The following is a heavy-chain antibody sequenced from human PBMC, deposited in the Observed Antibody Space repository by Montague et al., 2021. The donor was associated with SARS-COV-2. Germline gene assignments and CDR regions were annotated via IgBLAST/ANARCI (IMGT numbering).Heavy chain of an antibody. CDR2: IYYSGST. Sequence: SETLSLTCTVSGGSVSSGSYYWSWIRQPPGKGLEWIGYIYYSGSTNCNPSLKSRVTISVDASKNQFSLKLSSVTAADTAVYYCARDPWHITIFGVVTRYGLDFGGQGPTFPVSS. V-gene: IGHV4-61*01. CDR1: GGSVSSGSYY. CDR3: ARDPWHITIFGVVTRYGLDF. J-gene: IGHJ6*02. D-gene: IGHD3-3*01.